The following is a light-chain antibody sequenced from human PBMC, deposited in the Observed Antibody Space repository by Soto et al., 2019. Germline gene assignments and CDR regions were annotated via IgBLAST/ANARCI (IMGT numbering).Light chain of an antibody. CDR2: DVS. CDR3: CSYAGSNTLV. J-gene: IGLJ2*01. Sequence: QSALTQPPSASGSPGQSVTISCTGTSSDVGGYDYVSWYQQHPGKAPKLMLYDVSKRPSGVPDRFSGSKSGNTASLTISGLQAEDEADYYCCSYAGSNTLVFGGGTKVTVL. CDR1: SSDVGGYDY. V-gene: IGLV2-8*01.